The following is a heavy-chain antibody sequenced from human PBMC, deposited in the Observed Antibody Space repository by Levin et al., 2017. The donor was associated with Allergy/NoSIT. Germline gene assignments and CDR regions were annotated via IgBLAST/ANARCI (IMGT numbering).Heavy chain of an antibody. CDR1: GGSFSGYY. CDR2: INHSGST. D-gene: IGHD1-26*01. J-gene: IGHJ4*02. Sequence: GSLRLSCAVYGGSFSGYYWSWIRQPPGKGLEWIGEINHSGSTNYNPSLKSRVTISVDTSKNQFSLKLSSVTAADTAVYYCASRRLVGATFGYWGQGTLVTVSS. V-gene: IGHV4-34*01. CDR3: ASRRLVGATFGY.